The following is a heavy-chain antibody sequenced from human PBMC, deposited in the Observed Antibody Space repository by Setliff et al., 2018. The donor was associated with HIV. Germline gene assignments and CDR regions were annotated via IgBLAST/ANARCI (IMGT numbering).Heavy chain of an antibody. CDR2: ISTSGNFI. V-gene: IGHV3-21*06. Sequence: LRLSCAASGFTFSAYSMNWVRQVPGKGLEWVSCISTSGNFIYYADSVKGRFTVSRDNAKNSLYLQMNSLRAGDTAVYYCARADPLGEQVWSLQFCQLWGQGTLVTVS. CDR1: GFTFSAYS. J-gene: IGHJ1*01. D-gene: IGHD3-10*01. CDR3: ARADPLGEQVWSLQFCQL.